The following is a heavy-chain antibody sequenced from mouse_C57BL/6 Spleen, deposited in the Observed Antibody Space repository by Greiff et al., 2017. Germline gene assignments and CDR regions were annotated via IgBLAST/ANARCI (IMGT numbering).Heavy chain of an antibody. CDR1: GFTFSDYY. V-gene: IGHV5-16*01. D-gene: IGHD1-1*01. J-gene: IGHJ4*01. Sequence: EGKVVESEGGLVQPGSSMKLSCTASGFTFSDYYMAWVRQVPEKGLEWVANINYDGSSTYYLDSLKSRFIISRDNAKNILYLQMSSLKSEDTATYYCARENYYGSFYAMDYWGQGTSVTVSS. CDR3: ARENYYGSFYAMDY. CDR2: INYDGSST.